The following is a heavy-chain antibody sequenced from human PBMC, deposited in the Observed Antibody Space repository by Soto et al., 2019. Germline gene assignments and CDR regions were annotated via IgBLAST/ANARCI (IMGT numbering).Heavy chain of an antibody. J-gene: IGHJ4*02. D-gene: IGHD2-15*01. CDR3: VKGGWGGGSWYFFYY. Sequence: GGSLRLSCAASGFTFSRFWMHWVRLAPGKGLMWVSHINTDGSSTSYADSVKGRFTISRDNAENTLFLQMNSLRADDTAVYYCVKGGWGGGSWYFFYYWGQGTPVTVS. CDR1: GFTFSRFW. CDR2: INTDGSST. V-gene: IGHV3-74*01.